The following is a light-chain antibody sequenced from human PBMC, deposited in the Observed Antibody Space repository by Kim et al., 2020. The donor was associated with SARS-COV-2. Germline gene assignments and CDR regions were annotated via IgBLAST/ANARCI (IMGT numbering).Light chain of an antibody. CDR1: QGISTW. CDR3: QQSYSLPPT. CDR2: AAS. V-gene: IGKV1-12*01. Sequence: ASVGDRVTITCRARQGISTWLAWYRVKPGKAPELLIYAASDLQTGVPSRFTGGGSGTHFALTIDSLQPADFATYYCQQSYSLPPTFGPGTKVDIK. J-gene: IGKJ3*01.